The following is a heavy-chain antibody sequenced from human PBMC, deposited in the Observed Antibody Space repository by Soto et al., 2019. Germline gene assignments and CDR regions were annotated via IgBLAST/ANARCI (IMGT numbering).Heavy chain of an antibody. CDR1: GFAFSGYS. Sequence: GGSLRLSCEAYGFAFSGYSMNWVRQAPGKGLEWISCVTNSGGTTYYSDSVKGRFTISRDNAMNSLYLQMNNLRDEDTAVYYCARGGWNYDCLDAWGQGTTVTVSS. CDR2: VTNSGGTT. V-gene: IGHV3-48*02. J-gene: IGHJ6*02. CDR3: ARGGWNYDCLDA. D-gene: IGHD3-3*01.